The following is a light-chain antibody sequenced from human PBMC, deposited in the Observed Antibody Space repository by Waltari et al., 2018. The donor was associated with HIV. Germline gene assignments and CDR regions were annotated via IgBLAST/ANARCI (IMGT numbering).Light chain of an antibody. CDR3: SAYAGSNNLVL. Sequence: QSALTQPPSASGSLGQSVTISCTGTSSDVGGYNYVSWYQQYPCEAPKLIIYDVNKRPSGVPVRFSGSKSGNTASLTVSGLQGEDEAQYYCSAYAGSNNLVLFGGGTKLAVL. J-gene: IGLJ2*01. CDR2: DVN. CDR1: SSDVGGYNY. V-gene: IGLV2-8*01.